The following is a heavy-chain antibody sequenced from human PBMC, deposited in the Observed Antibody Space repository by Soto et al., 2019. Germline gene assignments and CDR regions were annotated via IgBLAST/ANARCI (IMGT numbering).Heavy chain of an antibody. D-gene: IGHD4-17*01. CDR3: ARASDYGDYRFDY. V-gene: IGHV3-72*01. Sequence: GGSLRLSCAASGFTFSDHYMDWVRQAPGKGLEWVGRTRNKANSYTTEYAASVKGRFTISRDDSKNSLYLQMNSLKTEDTAVYYCARASDYGDYRFDYWGQGTLVTVSS. CDR1: GFTFSDHY. J-gene: IGHJ4*02. CDR2: TRNKANSYTT.